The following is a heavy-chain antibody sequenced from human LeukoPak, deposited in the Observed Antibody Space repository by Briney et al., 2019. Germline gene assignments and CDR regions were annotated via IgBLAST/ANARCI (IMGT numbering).Heavy chain of an antibody. Sequence: GGSLRLSCAASGLTFSSYAMSWVRQAPGKGLEWVSAISGSGGSTYYADSVKGRFTISRDNSENTLYLQMNSLRAEDTAVYYCAKSPSSWKFDDWGQGTLVTVSS. J-gene: IGHJ4*02. CDR3: AKSPSSWKFDD. CDR2: ISGSGGST. CDR1: GLTFSSYA. D-gene: IGHD6-13*01. V-gene: IGHV3-23*01.